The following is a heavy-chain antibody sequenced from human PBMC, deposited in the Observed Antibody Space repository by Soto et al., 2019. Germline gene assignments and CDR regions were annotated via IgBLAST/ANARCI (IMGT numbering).Heavy chain of an antibody. J-gene: IGHJ6*02. CDR3: AKGPRGVENIMGYYHYGMYV. CDR2: ISYDGNNQ. Sequence: QVQLVESGGGVVQPGRSLRLSCAASGFTFSNYGRHWVRQAAGKELEWVAVISYDGNNQYYADSVKGRFTISRDNSKNTLYLQMNSLRAEDTAVYYCAKGPRGVENIMGYYHYGMYVLGQGTTVTVSS. CDR1: GFTFSNYG. V-gene: IGHV3-30*18. D-gene: IGHD2-8*01.